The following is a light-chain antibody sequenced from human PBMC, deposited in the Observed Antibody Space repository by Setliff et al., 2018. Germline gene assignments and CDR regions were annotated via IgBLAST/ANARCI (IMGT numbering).Light chain of an antibody. CDR3: AAWDDSLNAVV. Sequence: QSVLTQPPSASGTPEQRVSLSCSGSSSNIGRRTVSWYQQVPGTAPKLLIYHDSQRPSGVPDRFSGSKSGTSASLAISGLQSDDEADYYCAAWDDSLNAVVFGGGTKVTV. V-gene: IGLV1-44*01. CDR2: HDS. J-gene: IGLJ2*01. CDR1: SSNIGRRT.